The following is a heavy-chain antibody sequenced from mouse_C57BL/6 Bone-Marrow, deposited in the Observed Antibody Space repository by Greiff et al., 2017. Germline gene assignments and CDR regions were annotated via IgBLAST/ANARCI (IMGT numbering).Heavy chain of an antibody. CDR3: TRPYYYGSSYWYFDV. D-gene: IGHD1-1*01. Sequence: QVQLQQSGAELVRPGASVTLSCKASGYTFTDYEMHWVKQTPVHGLEWIGAIDPETGGTAYNQKFKGKAILTADKSSSTAYMELRSLTSEDSAVYDCTRPYYYGSSYWYFDVWGTGTTVTVSS. CDR2: IDPETGGT. CDR1: GYTFTDYE. J-gene: IGHJ1*03. V-gene: IGHV1-15*01.